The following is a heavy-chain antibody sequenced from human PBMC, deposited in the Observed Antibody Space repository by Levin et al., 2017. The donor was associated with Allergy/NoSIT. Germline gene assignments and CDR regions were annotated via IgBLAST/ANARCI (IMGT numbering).Heavy chain of an antibody. Sequence: GGSLRLSCAASGFTFSSYWMRWVRQAPGKGLEWVANIQQDGSDKYYVESVKGRFTISRDNAKNSLYLQMSSLRGEDTAVYYCASDPFSYADYWGQGTLVTVSS. CDR3: ASDPFSYADY. CDR2: IQQDGSDK. CDR1: GFTFSSYW. V-gene: IGHV3-7*01. J-gene: IGHJ4*02. D-gene: IGHD5-18*01.